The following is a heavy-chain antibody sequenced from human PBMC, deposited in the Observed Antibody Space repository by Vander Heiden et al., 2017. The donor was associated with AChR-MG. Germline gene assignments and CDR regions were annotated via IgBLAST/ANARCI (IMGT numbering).Heavy chain of an antibody. V-gene: IGHV3-23*01. Sequence: EVQLLESGGGLVQPGGSLRLSCAASGFTFSSYPISWVRQAPGKGLEWVSDISGSGGSTYYPDSVKGRFTISRDNSKNTLYLQMNSLRAEDTAVYYCAKQSGGRNPPDALDIWGQGTMVTVSS. CDR2: ISGSGGST. D-gene: IGHD1-26*01. CDR1: GFTFSSYP. CDR3: AKQSGGRNPPDALDI. J-gene: IGHJ3*02.